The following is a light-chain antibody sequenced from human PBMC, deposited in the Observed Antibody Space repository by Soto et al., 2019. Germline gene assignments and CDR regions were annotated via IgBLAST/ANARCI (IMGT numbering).Light chain of an antibody. CDR2: GAS. CDR3: QQHSHWPPWT. Sequence: PGERATLSCRASENVRTFVDWXQQXPXXXXXLXXXGASNRATGIPARFSGSGSATDFTLTISNLEPEDFAVYYCQQHSHWPPWTFGQGTKVDI. J-gene: IGKJ1*01. CDR1: ENVRTF. V-gene: IGKV3-11*01.